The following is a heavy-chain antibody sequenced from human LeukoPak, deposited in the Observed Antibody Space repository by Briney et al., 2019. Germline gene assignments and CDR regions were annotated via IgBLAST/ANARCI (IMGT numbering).Heavy chain of an antibody. CDR2: INHSGST. CDR3: ARALFGETYYST. CDR1: GGSFSGYY. V-gene: IGHV4-34*01. J-gene: IGHJ5*02. Sequence: SETLSLTCAVYGGSFSGYYWSWIRQPPGKGLEWIGEINHSGSTNYNPSLKSRVTISVDTSKNQFSLKLSSVTAADTAVYYCARALFGETYYSTWGQGTLVTVSS. D-gene: IGHD1-26*01.